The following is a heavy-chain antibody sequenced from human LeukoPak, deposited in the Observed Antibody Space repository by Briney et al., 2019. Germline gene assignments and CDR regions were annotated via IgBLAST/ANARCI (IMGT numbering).Heavy chain of an antibody. Sequence: GGSLRLSCAASGFTVSSSYMSWVRQAPGKGLEWVSVIHSGGKTYYPDSVKGRFSISRDNSKNTLYLQMNSLRAQDTAVYYCTRDLNSGGSCWGQGALVTVSS. CDR2: IHSGGKT. D-gene: IGHD2-15*01. J-gene: IGHJ4*02. V-gene: IGHV3-53*01. CDR1: GFTVSSSY. CDR3: TRDLNSGGSC.